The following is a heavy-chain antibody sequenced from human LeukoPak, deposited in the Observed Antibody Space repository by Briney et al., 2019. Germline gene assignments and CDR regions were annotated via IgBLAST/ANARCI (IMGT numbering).Heavy chain of an antibody. J-gene: IGHJ6*03. CDR3: AKEKVGYCSGGSCYTRIYYYYYMDA. D-gene: IGHD2-15*01. CDR1: GFTFSNYW. Sequence: PGGSLRLSCAASGFTFSNYWMTWVRRAPGKGLEWVSAISGSGGSTYYADSVKGRFTISRDNSKNTLYLQMNSLRAEDTAVYYCAKEKVGYCSGGSCYTRIYYYYYMDAWGKGTTVTISS. V-gene: IGHV3-23*01. CDR2: ISGSGGST.